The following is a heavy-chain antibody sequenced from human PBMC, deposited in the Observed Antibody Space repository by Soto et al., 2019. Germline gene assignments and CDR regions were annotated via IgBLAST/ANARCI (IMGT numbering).Heavy chain of an antibody. J-gene: IGHJ4*02. V-gene: IGHV3-23*01. Sequence: EVQLLESGGDLVQPGGSLRLSCVVSGFTFSNFAMRWVRQAPGKGPEWVAAIGGSGGYIFYADSVKGRFTISRDASKKTRYLQMNSLRAEDTAVYYYAKDPVFFHSGCPYYYFDNWGQGTLVNVSS. CDR1: GFTFSNFA. D-gene: IGHD6-25*01. CDR2: IGGSGGYI. CDR3: AKDPVFFHSGCPYYYFDN.